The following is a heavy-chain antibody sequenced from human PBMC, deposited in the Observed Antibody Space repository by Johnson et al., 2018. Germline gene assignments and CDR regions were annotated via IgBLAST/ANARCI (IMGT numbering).Heavy chain of an antibody. J-gene: IGHJ3*02. CDR3: ARLVSGSYPWAFDI. V-gene: IGHV1-69*09. D-gene: IGHD1-26*01. CDR1: GGTFSSYT. Sequence: QVQLVESGAEVKKPGSSVKVSCKASGGTFSSYTISWVRQAPGQGLEWMGRIIPILGIANYAQKFQGRVTITADKSTSTAYMELSSLRSEDTAVYYCARLVSGSYPWAFDIWGQGTMVTGSS. CDR2: IIPILGIA.